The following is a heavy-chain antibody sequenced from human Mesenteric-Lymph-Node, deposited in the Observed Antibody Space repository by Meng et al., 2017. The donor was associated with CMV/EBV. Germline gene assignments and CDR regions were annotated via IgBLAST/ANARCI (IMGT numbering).Heavy chain of an antibody. Sequence: ASVKVSCKVSGYTLTALSMHWVRQAPGKGLEWMGGFDPEDGEKVYAQKFQGRVTMTEDTSADTAYMELSSLRSEDTAVYYCATWGAQTVTSCRVVIITGYQHGMDVWGQGTTVTVSS. V-gene: IGHV1-24*01. D-gene: IGHD3-3*01. CDR2: FDPEDGEK. CDR3: ATWGAQTVTSCRVVIITGYQHGMDV. J-gene: IGHJ6*02. CDR1: GYTLTALS.